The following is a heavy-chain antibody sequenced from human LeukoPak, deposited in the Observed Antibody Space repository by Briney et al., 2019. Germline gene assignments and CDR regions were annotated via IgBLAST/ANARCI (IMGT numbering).Heavy chain of an antibody. CDR3: ARDLLGYCSSTSCYSYYYYGMDV. CDR1: GFTFSSYA. J-gene: IGHJ6*02. CDR2: ISGSGGST. D-gene: IGHD2-2*02. V-gene: IGHV3-23*01. Sequence: GGSLRLSCAASGFTFSSYAMSWVRQAPGKGLEWVSAISGSGGSTYYADSVKGRFTISRDNSKNTLYLQMNSLRAEDTAVYYCARDLLGYCSSTSCYSYYYYGMDVWGQGTTVTVSS.